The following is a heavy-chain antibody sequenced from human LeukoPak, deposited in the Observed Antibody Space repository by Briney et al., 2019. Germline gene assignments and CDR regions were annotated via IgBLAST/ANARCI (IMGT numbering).Heavy chain of an antibody. Sequence: GGSLRLSCAASGFTFSSYSMNWVRQAPGKGLEWVSYISSSSSTIYYADSVKGRFTISRDNAKNSLYLQMNSLRAADTAVYYCARDRVTMVRGGTYWGQGTLVTVSS. V-gene: IGHV3-48*01. J-gene: IGHJ4*02. CDR3: ARDRVTMVRGGTY. D-gene: IGHD3-10*01. CDR1: GFTFSSYS. CDR2: ISSSSSTI.